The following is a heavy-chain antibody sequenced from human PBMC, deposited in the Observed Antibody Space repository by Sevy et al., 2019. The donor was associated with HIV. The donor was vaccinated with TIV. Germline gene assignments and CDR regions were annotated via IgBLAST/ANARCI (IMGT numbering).Heavy chain of an antibody. Sequence: KQPETLSLTCTVSGDSINTYYWSWIRQPPGKGLEWIGYVSHSGNTNYNPSLKSRVSMSLDTSRNQFSLKVKSVTAADTAVYYCARLRWDLVVVPGATPGCYFDYWGQGTLVTVSS. J-gene: IGHJ4*02. D-gene: IGHD2-2*01. CDR3: ARLRWDLVVVPGATPGCYFDY. CDR2: VSHSGNT. CDR1: GDSINTYY. V-gene: IGHV4-59*08.